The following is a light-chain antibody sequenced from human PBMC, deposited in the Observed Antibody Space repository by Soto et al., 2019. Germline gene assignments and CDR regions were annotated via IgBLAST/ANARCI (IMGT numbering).Light chain of an antibody. CDR1: TRDIAGYNY. V-gene: IGLV2-14*01. CDR2: QVT. J-gene: IGLJ1*01. Sequence: LTQPASVSGSLGQSITISCTGTTRDIAGYNYISWYQQLPVKAPKLMIYQVTIRPSGISNRFSGSKSGNTASLTISGLQAEDEADYYCTSFSSSTSLDVFGTGTKVTV. CDR3: TSFSSSTSLDV.